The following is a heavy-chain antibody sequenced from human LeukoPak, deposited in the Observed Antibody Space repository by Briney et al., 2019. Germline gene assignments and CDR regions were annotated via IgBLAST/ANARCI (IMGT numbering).Heavy chain of an antibody. CDR1: GYTFTGHY. CDR2: INPNSGGT. CDR3: AREGTIFGVVIGYYYGMDV. Sequence: GASVKVSCKASGYTFTGHYMHWVRQAPGQGLEWMGRINPNSGGTNYAQKFQGRVTMTRDTSISTAYMELSRLRSDDTAVYYCAREGTIFGVVIGYYYGMDVWGQGTTVTVSS. D-gene: IGHD3-3*01. V-gene: IGHV1-2*06. J-gene: IGHJ6*02.